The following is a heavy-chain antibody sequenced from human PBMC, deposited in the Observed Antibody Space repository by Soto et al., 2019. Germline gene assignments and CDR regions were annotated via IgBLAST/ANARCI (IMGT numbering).Heavy chain of an antibody. D-gene: IGHD2-15*01. CDR3: ARGYCSGGSCAPKYFQH. J-gene: IGHJ1*01. V-gene: IGHV4-59*01. CDR1: GGSISSYY. CDR2: IYYSGST. Sequence: SETLSFTCTVSGGSISSYYWSWIRQPPGKGLEWIGYIYYSGSTNYNPSLKSRVTISVDTSKNQFSLKLSSVTAADTAVYYCARGYCSGGSCAPKYFQHWGQGTLVTVSS.